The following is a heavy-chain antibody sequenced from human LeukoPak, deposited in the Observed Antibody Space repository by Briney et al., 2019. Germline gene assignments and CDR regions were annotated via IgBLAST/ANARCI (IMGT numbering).Heavy chain of an antibody. Sequence: PSETLSLTCTVSGGSISSSSYYWGWIRQPPGKGLEWIGSIYYSGSTYYNPSLKSRVTISVDTSKNQFSLKLSSVTAADTAVYYCASLLLWFGELWNYWGQGTLVTVSS. CDR3: ASLLLWFGELWNY. V-gene: IGHV4-39*01. CDR1: GGSISSSSYY. CDR2: IYYSGST. D-gene: IGHD3-10*01. J-gene: IGHJ4*02.